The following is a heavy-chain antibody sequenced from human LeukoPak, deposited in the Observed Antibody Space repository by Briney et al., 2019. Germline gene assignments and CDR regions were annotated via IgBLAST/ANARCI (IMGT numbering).Heavy chain of an antibody. D-gene: IGHD6-19*01. CDR1: GYTFTGYY. V-gene: IGHV1-2*02. CDR2: INPNSGGT. CDR3: ARLSSGWYLRDY. J-gene: IGHJ4*02. Sequence: ASVKASCKASGYTFTGYYMHWVRQAPGQGLEWVGWINPNSGGTNYAQKFQGRVTMTRDTSISTAYMELSRLRSDDTAVYYCARLSSGWYLRDYWGQGTLVTVSS.